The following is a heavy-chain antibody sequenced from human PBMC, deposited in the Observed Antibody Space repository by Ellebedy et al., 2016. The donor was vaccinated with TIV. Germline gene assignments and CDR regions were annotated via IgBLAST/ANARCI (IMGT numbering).Heavy chain of an antibody. Sequence: GESLKISCKTSGYNFTNFWIGWVRQMPGKGLEWMGIIYPGDSDTRYSPSFQGQVTISADKSISTAFLQWSSLKASDTAIYYCARQHYHGSGSYLEGWFDPWGQGTQVTVSS. CDR1: GYNFTNFW. CDR3: ARQHYHGSGSYLEGWFDP. V-gene: IGHV5-51*01. CDR2: IYPGDSDT. J-gene: IGHJ5*02. D-gene: IGHD3-10*01.